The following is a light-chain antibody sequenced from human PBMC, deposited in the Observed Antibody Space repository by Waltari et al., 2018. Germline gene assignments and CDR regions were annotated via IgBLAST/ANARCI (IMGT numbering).Light chain of an antibody. V-gene: IGKV1-13*02. CDR2: DAS. CDR1: QGINSA. Sequence: AIQLTQSPSSLSASVGDRVTVTCRASQGINSALSWYQQKPGKAPHLLISDASSLDSGVPPRFIGSGSGTDFTLTISSLQPEDFAIYMCQQSKTFPPTFGGGTKVEIK. CDR3: QQSKTFPPT. J-gene: IGKJ4*01.